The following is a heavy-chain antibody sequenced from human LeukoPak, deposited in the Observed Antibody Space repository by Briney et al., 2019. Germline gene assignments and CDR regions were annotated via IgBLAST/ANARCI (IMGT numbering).Heavy chain of an antibody. V-gene: IGHV3-74*01. J-gene: IGHJ4*02. CDR1: GFTFSNYW. CDR2: INSDGSTT. D-gene: IGHD5-24*01. CDR3: ARSRVEMATSLLDY. Sequence: GGSLRLSCAASGFTFSNYWMHWVRQAPGKGLVWVSRINSDGSTTTYADSVKGRFTIPRDNAKNTLYLQMNSLRAEDTAVYYCARSRVEMATSLLDYWGQGTLVTVSS.